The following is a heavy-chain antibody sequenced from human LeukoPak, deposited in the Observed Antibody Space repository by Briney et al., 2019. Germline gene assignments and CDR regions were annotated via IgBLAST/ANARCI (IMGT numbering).Heavy chain of an antibody. CDR2: INHSGST. V-gene: IGHV4-34*01. Sequence: RPSETLSLXCAVYGGSFSGYYWSWIRLPPGKGLEWIGEINHSGSTNYNPSLKSRVTISVDTSKNQFSLKLSSVTAADTAVYYCAREEYGSTVTNYWGQGTLVTVSS. CDR3: AREEYGSTVTNY. CDR1: GGSFSGYY. J-gene: IGHJ4*02. D-gene: IGHD4-17*01.